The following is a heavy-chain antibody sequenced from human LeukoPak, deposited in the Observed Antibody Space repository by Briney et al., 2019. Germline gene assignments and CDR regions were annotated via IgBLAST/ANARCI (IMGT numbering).Heavy chain of an antibody. CDR1: GGSSSSFY. V-gene: IGHV4-59*01. CDR3: AREVGDGQYHFDY. J-gene: IGHJ4*02. Sequence: PSETLSLTCAVSGGSSSSFYWSWLRQPPGKGLEWIGYIENTGSTNYNPSLKSRVTISGDTSKNQFPLKLSSVTAADTAVYYCAREVGDGQYHFDYWGQGTLVTVSS. D-gene: IGHD5-24*01. CDR2: IENTGST.